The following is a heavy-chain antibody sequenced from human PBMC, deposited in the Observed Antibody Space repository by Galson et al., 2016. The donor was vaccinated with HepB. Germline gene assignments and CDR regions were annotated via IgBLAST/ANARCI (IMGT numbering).Heavy chain of an antibody. D-gene: IGHD1-26*01. CDR2: MKSESDGGTT. CDR1: GFTFSHAW. V-gene: IGHV3-15*01. J-gene: IGHJ4*02. Sequence: SLRLSCAASGFTFSHAWMSWVRQAPGKGLEWVGRMKSESDGGTTNYAAPVKGRFTISRDDSKNTLYLQMNSLKTEDTAMYYCSTDKVGATNFDFWGQGTLVTVSS. CDR3: STDKVGATNFDF.